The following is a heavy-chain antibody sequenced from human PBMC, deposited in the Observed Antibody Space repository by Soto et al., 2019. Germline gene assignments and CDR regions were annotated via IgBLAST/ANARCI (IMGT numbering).Heavy chain of an antibody. V-gene: IGHV4-59*08. Sequence: PSETLSLTCTVSGGSISSYYWSWIRRPPGKGLEWIGYIYYSGSTNYNPSLKSRVTISVDTSKNQFSLKLSSVTAADTAVYYCARRYSSSFDYWGQGTLVTVSS. D-gene: IGHD6-13*01. CDR2: IYYSGST. CDR3: ARRYSSSFDY. CDR1: GGSISSYY. J-gene: IGHJ4*02.